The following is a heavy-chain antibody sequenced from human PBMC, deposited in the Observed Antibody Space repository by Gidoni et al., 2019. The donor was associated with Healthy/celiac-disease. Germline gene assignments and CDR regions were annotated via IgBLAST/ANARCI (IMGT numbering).Heavy chain of an antibody. CDR1: GGTFSSYA. V-gene: IGHV1-69*01. CDR2: IIPIFGTA. CDR3: ARDPRSTSCREKSCDYYYYGMDV. Sequence: QVQLVQSGAEVKKPGSSVKVSCKASGGTFSSYAISWVRQAPGQGLEWMGGIIPIFGTANYAQKFQGRVTITADESTSTAYMELSSLRSEDTAVYYCARDPRSTSCREKSCDYYYYGMDVWGQGTTVTVSS. D-gene: IGHD2-2*01. J-gene: IGHJ6*02.